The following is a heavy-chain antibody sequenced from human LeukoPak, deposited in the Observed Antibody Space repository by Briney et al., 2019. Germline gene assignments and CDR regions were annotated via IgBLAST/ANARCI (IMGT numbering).Heavy chain of an antibody. D-gene: IGHD3-3*01. CDR3: ARLYYDFWSPQDWFDP. Sequence: PSQTLSLTCTVSGGSISSGSYYWSWLRHPAGKGLEWIGRIYTSGSTNYNPSLKSRVTISVDTSKNQFSLKLSSVTAADTAVYYCARLYYDFWSPQDWFDPWGQGTLVTVSS. CDR2: IYTSGST. J-gene: IGHJ5*02. CDR1: GGSISSGSYY. V-gene: IGHV4-61*02.